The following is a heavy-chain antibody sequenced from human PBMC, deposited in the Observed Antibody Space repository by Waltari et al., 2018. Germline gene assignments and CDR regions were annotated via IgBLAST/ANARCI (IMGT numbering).Heavy chain of an antibody. V-gene: IGHV1-69*04. Sequence: QVQLVQSGAEVKKPGSSVKVSCKASGGTFSSYAISWVRQAPGQGLEWMGGIIPTLVMANYAQKFQGRVTITADESTSTAYMELSSLRSEDTAVYYCARDGVGATAFDIWGQGTMVTVSS. J-gene: IGHJ3*02. CDR3: ARDGVGATAFDI. CDR1: GGTFSSYA. CDR2: IIPTLVMA. D-gene: IGHD1-26*01.